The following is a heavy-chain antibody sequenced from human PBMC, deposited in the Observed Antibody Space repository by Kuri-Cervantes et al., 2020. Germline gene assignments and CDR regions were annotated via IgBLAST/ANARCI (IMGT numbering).Heavy chain of an antibody. Sequence: GESLKISCTASGFTFGDYAMSWVRQAPGKGLEWVGFIRSKAYGGTTEYAASVKGRFTISRDDSKSIAYLQMNSLKTEDTAVYYCVTVGRGTYFDYWGRGNLVTVSS. CDR2: IRSKAYGGTT. CDR1: GFTFGDYA. D-gene: IGHD1-26*01. J-gene: IGHJ4*02. V-gene: IGHV3-49*04. CDR3: VTVGRGTYFDY.